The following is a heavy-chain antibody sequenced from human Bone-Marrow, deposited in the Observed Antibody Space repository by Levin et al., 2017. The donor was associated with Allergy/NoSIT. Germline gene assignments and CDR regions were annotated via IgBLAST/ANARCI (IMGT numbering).Heavy chain of an antibody. J-gene: IGHJ4*02. D-gene: IGHD2-2*02. Sequence: PGGSLRLSCAASGFSFSSYAMSWVRQAPGKGLEWVSDISGSGGTRKYADSVKGRFTISRDNSKNKLYLQMNSLRAEDTAVYYCAKERTPYCSSSSCYMPDYWGQGTLVTVSS. CDR3: AKERTPYCSSSSCYMPDY. CDR1: GFSFSSYA. V-gene: IGHV3-23*01. CDR2: ISGSGGTR.